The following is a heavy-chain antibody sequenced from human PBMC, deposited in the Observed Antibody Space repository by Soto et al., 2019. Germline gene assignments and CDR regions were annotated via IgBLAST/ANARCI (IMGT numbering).Heavy chain of an antibody. CDR3: ATKYSSSWSYYHYYMDV. J-gene: IGHJ6*03. CDR2: ISSDGSST. D-gene: IGHD6-13*01. V-gene: IGHV3-74*01. Sequence: EVQLVESGGGLVQPGGSLRLSCAASGFTFRSYWMHWVRQTPGTGLVWVSRISSDGSSTNYADSVKGRFTISRDNAKDTLYLQMNSLRAEDTAVYYCATKYSSSWSYYHYYMDVWGKGTTVTVSS. CDR1: GFTFRSYW.